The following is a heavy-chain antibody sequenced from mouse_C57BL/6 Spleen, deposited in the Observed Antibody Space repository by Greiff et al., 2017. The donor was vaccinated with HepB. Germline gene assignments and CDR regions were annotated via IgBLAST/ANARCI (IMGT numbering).Heavy chain of an antibody. Sequence: EVQLQQSGPELVKPGASVKMSCKASGYTFTDYNMHWVKQSHGKSLEWIGYINPNNGGTSYNQKFKGKATLPVNKASSTTYMELRSMTSEDYAVYYCARMYYYGSSYLSYWYFDVWGTGTTVTVSS. V-gene: IGHV1-22*01. CDR1: GYTFTDYN. CDR3: ARMYYYGSSYLSYWYFDV. CDR2: INPNNGGT. D-gene: IGHD1-1*01. J-gene: IGHJ1*03.